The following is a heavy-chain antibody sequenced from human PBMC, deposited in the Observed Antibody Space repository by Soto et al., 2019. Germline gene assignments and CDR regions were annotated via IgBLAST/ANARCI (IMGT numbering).Heavy chain of an antibody. J-gene: IGHJ4*02. D-gene: IGHD1-26*01. CDR1: GYTFTSYG. Sequence: QVQLVQSGAEVKKPGASVKVSCKASGYTFTSYGISWVRQAPGQGLEWMGWISANNGNTNYTQKLQGRVTMTAETSTSTAYMELRRLRSDDTAVYYCARDRGSYALDYWGQGTLVTVSS. CDR2: ISANNGNT. CDR3: ARDRGSYALDY. V-gene: IGHV1-18*01.